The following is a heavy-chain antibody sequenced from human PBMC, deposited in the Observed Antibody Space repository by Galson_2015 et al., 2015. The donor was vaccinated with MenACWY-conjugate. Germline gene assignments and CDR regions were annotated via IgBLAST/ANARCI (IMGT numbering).Heavy chain of an antibody. CDR3: AKDAVGSSFCLQDQNDY. V-gene: IGHV3-23*01. Sequence: SLRLSCAASGFTFSSYWMNWVRQSPGKGLEWVSRISSGGSSANYADSVKGRFTISRDKSKNTLYLQMNRLRAEDTAVYYCAKDAVGSSFCLQDQNDYWGQGTLVTVSS. J-gene: IGHJ4*02. CDR1: GFTFSSYW. CDR2: ISSGGSSA. D-gene: IGHD6-19*01.